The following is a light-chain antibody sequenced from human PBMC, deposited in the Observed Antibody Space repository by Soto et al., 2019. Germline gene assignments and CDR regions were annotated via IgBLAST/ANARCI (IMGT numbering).Light chain of an antibody. Sequence: IPMTQSPSTLSASVGDRVTLTCRASQGISNYLAWYQQKPGKVPKLLIYAASTLQSGVPSRFSGSGSGTDFTLTISSLQPEDVATYYCQKYNSAPRVTFGQGTRLEIK. CDR2: AAS. J-gene: IGKJ5*01. V-gene: IGKV1-27*01. CDR3: QKYNSAPRVT. CDR1: QGISNY.